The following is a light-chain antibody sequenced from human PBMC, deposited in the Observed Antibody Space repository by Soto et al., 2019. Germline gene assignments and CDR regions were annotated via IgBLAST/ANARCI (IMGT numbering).Light chain of an antibody. Sequence: EIVLTQSPGTLSLSPGERATLSCRASQSVSSSYLAWYQQKPGQAPSLLIYGASRRATGIPDRFSGSGSGTDFTLTISRLEPEDFAVYYCQQYDSSPITFGQGGRLEIK. J-gene: IGKJ5*01. CDR3: QQYDSSPIT. V-gene: IGKV3-20*01. CDR2: GAS. CDR1: QSVSSSY.